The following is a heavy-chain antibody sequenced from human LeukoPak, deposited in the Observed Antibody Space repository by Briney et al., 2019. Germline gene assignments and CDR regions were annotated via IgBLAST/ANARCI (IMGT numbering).Heavy chain of an antibody. CDR1: GGSFSGYY. Sequence: SETLSLTCAVYGGSFSGYYWSWIRQPPGKGLEWIGEINHSGSTNYNPSLKSRVTISVDTPKNQFSLKLSSVTAADTAVYYCARGLRELVLMRPGRWFDPWGQGTLVTVSS. CDR2: INHSGST. V-gene: IGHV4-34*01. J-gene: IGHJ5*02. D-gene: IGHD2-8*01. CDR3: ARGLRELVLMRPGRWFDP.